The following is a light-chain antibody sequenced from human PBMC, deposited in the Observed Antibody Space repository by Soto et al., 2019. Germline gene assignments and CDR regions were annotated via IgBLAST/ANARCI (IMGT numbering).Light chain of an antibody. CDR2: AAS. Sequence: EIVLTPSPGTLSLSPGERATLSCRASQSGSSNYLAWYQQRPGQAPRLLIYAASSRATGIPDRFSGSGSGTDFTLTISRLEPEDFAVYYCQQYQSLTFGGGTKVDI. V-gene: IGKV3-20*01. CDR3: QQYQSLT. CDR1: QSGSSNY. J-gene: IGKJ4*01.